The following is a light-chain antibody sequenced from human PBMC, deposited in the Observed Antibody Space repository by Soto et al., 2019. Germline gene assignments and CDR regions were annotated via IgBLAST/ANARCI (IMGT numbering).Light chain of an antibody. Sequence: DILLTQSPATLSLSPGERATLSCRASQSISSYLAWYQQKPGQAPRLLIYDACNRATGIPARFSGRGSGADFTLCIISLEPEDFAVYYCQQRRNWPQTFGKGTKVEIK. J-gene: IGKJ1*01. V-gene: IGKV3-11*01. CDR3: QQRRNWPQT. CDR1: QSISSY. CDR2: DAC.